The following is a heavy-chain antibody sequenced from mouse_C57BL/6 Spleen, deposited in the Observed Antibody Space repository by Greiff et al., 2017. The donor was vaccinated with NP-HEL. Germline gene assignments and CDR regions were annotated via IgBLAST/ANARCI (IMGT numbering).Heavy chain of an antibody. CDR1: GYTFTSYW. Sequence: QVQLQQPGAELVRPGTSVKLSCKASGYTFTSYWMHWVKQRPGQGLEWIGVIDPSDSYTNYNQKFKGKATLTVDTSSSTAYMQRSSLTSEDSAVYYCARTVVALKYYFDYWGQGTTLTVSS. V-gene: IGHV1-59*01. J-gene: IGHJ2*01. D-gene: IGHD1-1*01. CDR3: ARTVVALKYYFDY. CDR2: IDPSDSYT.